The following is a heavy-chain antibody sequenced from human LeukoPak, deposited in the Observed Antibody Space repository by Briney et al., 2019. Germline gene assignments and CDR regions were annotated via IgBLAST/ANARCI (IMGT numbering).Heavy chain of an antibody. CDR2: IIPIFGTA. CDR1: GGTFSSYA. Sequence: SVKVSCKASGGTFSSYAISWVRQAPGQGLEWMGGIIPIFGTANYAQKFQGRVTITTDESTGTAYMELSSLRSEDTAVYYCAIVRGVTTTFDYWGQRTLVTVSS. CDR3: AIVRGVTTTFDY. D-gene: IGHD4-17*01. V-gene: IGHV1-69*05. J-gene: IGHJ4*02.